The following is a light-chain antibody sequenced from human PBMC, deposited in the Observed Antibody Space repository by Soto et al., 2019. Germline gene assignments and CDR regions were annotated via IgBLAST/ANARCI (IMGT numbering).Light chain of an antibody. CDR3: QQGYRTRRT. Sequence: DIPMTQSPSSLSASVGHRVTITRRPGQSISNFLKWYQQKPGKAPNLLIYAASSLRSGVPTSFSGSGSGTVFTLTISSLQPEDFATCYCQQGYRTRRTFGQGTKVDIK. CDR2: AAS. J-gene: IGKJ1*01. CDR1: QSISNF. V-gene: IGKV1-39*01.